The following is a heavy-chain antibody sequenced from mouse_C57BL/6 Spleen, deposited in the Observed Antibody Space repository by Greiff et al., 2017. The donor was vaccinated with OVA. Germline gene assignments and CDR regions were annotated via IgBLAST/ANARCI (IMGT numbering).Heavy chain of an antibody. Sequence: QVQLQQPGAELVMPGASVKLSCKASGYTFTSYWMHWVKQRPGQGLEWIGEIDPSDSYTNYNQKFKGKSTLTVDKSSSTAYVQLSSLTSEDSAVYYCARRATVVGECDYWGQGTTLTVSS. CDR3: ARRATVVGECDY. CDR1: GYTFTSYW. D-gene: IGHD1-1*01. J-gene: IGHJ2*01. CDR2: IDPSDSYT. V-gene: IGHV1-69*01.